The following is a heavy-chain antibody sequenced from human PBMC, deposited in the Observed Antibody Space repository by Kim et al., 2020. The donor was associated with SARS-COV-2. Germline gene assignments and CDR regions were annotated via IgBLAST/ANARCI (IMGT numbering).Heavy chain of an antibody. V-gene: IGHV3-48*02. CDR1: GFTFSSYS. CDR2: ISSSSSTI. D-gene: IGHD3-3*01. CDR3: ARNSPAYDFWSAYRDYYGMDV. Sequence: GGSLRLSCAASGFTFSSYSMNWVRQAPGKGLEWVSYISSSSSTIYYADSVKGRFTISRDNAKNSLYLQMNSLRDEDTAVYYCARNSPAYDFWSAYRDYYGMDVWGQGTTVTVSS. J-gene: IGHJ6*02.